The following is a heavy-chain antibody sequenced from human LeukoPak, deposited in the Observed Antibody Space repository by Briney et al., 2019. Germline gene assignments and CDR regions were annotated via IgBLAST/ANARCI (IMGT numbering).Heavy chain of an antibody. CDR3: ARGKGGYYYYMDV. Sequence: KSSETLSLTCTVSGGSISSGSYCWSWIRQPAGKGLEWIGHIHTSGNTNYNPSLKSRVTISVDTSKNQFSLKLSSVTAADTAVYYCARGKGGYYYYMDVWGKGTTVTISS. CDR2: IHTSGNT. D-gene: IGHD3-16*01. V-gene: IGHV4-61*09. CDR1: GGSISSGSYC. J-gene: IGHJ6*03.